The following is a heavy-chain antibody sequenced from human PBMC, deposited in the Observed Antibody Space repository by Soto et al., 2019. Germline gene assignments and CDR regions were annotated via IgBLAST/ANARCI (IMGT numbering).Heavy chain of an antibody. CDR1: GYTFTGYY. CDR3: ARDHWDHRSGVPAYYYYMDV. V-gene: IGHV1-2*04. D-gene: IGHD2-15*01. J-gene: IGHJ6*03. Sequence: ASVKVSCKASGYTFTGYYMHWVRQAPGQGLEWMGWINPNSGGTNYAQKFQGWVTMTRDTSISTAYMELSRLRSDDTAVYYCARDHWDHRSGVPAYYYYMDVWGKGTTVTVSS. CDR2: INPNSGGT.